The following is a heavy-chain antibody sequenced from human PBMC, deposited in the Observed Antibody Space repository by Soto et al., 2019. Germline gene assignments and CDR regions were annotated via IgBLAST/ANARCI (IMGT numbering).Heavy chain of an antibody. J-gene: IGHJ5*02. CDR2: ISGSGGST. V-gene: IGHV3-23*01. D-gene: IGHD6-6*01. CDR1: VFTFSSYA. CDR3: AKDRVEYSSSSGWFDP. Sequence: PWWSLRLSCSASVFTFSSYAMSWGRQAPGKGLEWVSAISGSGGSTYYADSVKGRFTISRDNSKNTLYLQMNSLRAEDTAVYYCAKDRVEYSSSSGWFDPWGQGTLVTVSS.